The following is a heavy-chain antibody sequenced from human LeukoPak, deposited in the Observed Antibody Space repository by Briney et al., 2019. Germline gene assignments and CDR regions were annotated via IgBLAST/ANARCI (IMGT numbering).Heavy chain of an antibody. D-gene: IGHD3-3*01. V-gene: IGHV4-39*01. CDR1: GGSISSSSYY. CDR3: ARSHDFWSGYFRFDP. CDR2: IYYSGST. J-gene: IGHJ5*02. Sequence: PSETLSLTCTVSGGSISSSSYYWGWIRQPPGKGLEWIGSIYYSGSTYYNPSLKSRVTISVDTSKNQFSLKLSSVTAADTAVYYCARSHDFWSGYFRFDPWGQGTLVTVSS.